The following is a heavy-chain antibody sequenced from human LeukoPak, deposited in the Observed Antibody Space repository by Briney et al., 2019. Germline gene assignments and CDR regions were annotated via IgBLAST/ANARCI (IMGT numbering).Heavy chain of an antibody. V-gene: IGHV4-34*01. CDR3: AGPALDRSPFGGSDY. D-gene: IGHD3-16*01. Sequence: SESLSLTRAVYGGSFSGYYWSWIRQPPGTGLEWIGEINHSGSTNYHPSPKSRVTISVDTSKNQFSLKLTSITAADTAVYYCAGPALDRSPFGGSDYWGQGTLVTVSS. CDR2: INHSGST. CDR1: GGSFSGYY. J-gene: IGHJ4*02.